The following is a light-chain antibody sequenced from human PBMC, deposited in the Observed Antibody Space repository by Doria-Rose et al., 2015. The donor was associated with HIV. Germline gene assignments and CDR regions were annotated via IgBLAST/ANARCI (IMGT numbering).Light chain of an antibody. J-gene: IGLJ1*01. V-gene: IGLV1-40*02. Sequence: QSVVTQPPSVSGAPGQRVAVSCTGSSSNIGAGFDVNWYQQFPGTAPQLLIHGNTNRPSGVPDRFSGSKSGTSASLAISGLRAEDEADYYCQSYDSRLSVNAFGTGTKVTVL. CDR1: SSNIGAGFD. CDR2: GNT. CDR3: QSYDSRLSVNA.